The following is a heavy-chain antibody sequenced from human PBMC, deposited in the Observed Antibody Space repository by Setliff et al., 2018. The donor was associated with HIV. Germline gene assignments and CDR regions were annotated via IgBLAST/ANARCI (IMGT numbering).Heavy chain of an antibody. CDR1: GFTFSYYA. CDR3: AKGAPSDGIHYYYYMDV. D-gene: IGHD3-16*01. CDR2: ISGSGVST. V-gene: IGHV3-23*01. J-gene: IGHJ6*03. Sequence: LRLSCAASGFTFSYYALSWVRQAPGKGLEWVSSISGSGVSTYYADSVKGRFTISGDSSKNALYLQMNSLRAEDTAVYYCAKGAPSDGIHYYYYMDVWGKGTTVTVSS.